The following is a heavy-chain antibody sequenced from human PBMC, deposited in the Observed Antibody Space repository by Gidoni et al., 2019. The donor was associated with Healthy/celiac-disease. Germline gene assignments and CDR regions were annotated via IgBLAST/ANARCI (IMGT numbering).Heavy chain of an antibody. J-gene: IGHJ5*02. V-gene: IGHV3-53*01. Sequence: EVQLVESGGGLIQPGGSLRLSCAASGFTASRNYMSWVRQAPGKGLEGVSVIYSGGSTYYADSVKGRFTISRDNSKNTLYLQMNSLRAEDTAVYYCARILITMIVLGFDLWGQGTLVTVSS. CDR2: IYSGGST. CDR1: GFTASRNY. CDR3: ARILITMIVLGFDL. D-gene: IGHD3-22*01.